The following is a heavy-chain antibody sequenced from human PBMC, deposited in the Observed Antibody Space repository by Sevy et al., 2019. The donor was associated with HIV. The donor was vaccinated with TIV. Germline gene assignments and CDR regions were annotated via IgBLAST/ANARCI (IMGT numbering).Heavy chain of an antibody. Sequence: SETLSLTCAVYGGSFSGYYWSWIRQPPGKGLEWIGEINHSGSTNYNPSLKSRVTISVDTSKNQFSLKLSSVTAADTAVYYCARNIAVVPFGGFGELYGMDVWGQGTTVTVSS. D-gene: IGHD2-2*01. CDR2: INHSGST. CDR1: GGSFSGYY. V-gene: IGHV4-34*01. CDR3: ARNIAVVPFGGFGELYGMDV. J-gene: IGHJ6*02.